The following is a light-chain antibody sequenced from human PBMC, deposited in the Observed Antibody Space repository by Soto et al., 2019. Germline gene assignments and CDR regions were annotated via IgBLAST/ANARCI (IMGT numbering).Light chain of an antibody. J-gene: IGLJ2*01. CDR2: DVS. CDR3: SSYTSSSTVV. Sequence: QSALTQTASVSGSPGQSITISCTGTSSDVGGYNYVSWYQQHPGKAPKLMIYDVSNRPSGVSNRFSGSKSGNTASLTISGLQAEDEADYYCSSYTSSSTVVFGGGTKLTFL. CDR1: SSDVGGYNY. V-gene: IGLV2-14*01.